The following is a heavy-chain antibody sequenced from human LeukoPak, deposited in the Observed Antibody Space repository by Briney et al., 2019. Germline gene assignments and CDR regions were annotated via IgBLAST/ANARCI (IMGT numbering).Heavy chain of an antibody. CDR3: ARDHDLTGTYEYLKY. Sequence: ASVKVSCKASGGTFNTFAISWVRQAPGQGLEWLGGIIPILGTGNYEQNFQGRVTITADKSTSTAYMELSSLRSEDTAVYYCARDHDLTGTYEYLKYWGQGTLVTVSS. J-gene: IGHJ1*01. CDR2: IIPILGTG. CDR1: GGTFNTFA. D-gene: IGHD7-27*01. V-gene: IGHV1-69*06.